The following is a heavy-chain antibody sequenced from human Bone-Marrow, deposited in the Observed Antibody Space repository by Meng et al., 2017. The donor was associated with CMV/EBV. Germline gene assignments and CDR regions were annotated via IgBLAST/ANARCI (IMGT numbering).Heavy chain of an antibody. V-gene: IGHV3-7*01. CDR3: ARDGSSDAFDI. J-gene: IGHJ3*02. CDR1: GFTFSDYY. Sequence: GGSLRLSCAASGFTFSDYYMSWIRQAPGKGLEWVANIKQDGSEKYYVDSVKGRLTISRDNAKNSLYLQMNSLRAEDTAVYYCARDGSSDAFDIWGQGTMVTVSS. D-gene: IGHD6-19*01. CDR2: IKQDGSEK.